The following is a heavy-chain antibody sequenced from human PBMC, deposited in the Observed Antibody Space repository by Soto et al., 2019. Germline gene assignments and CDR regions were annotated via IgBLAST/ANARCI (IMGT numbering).Heavy chain of an antibody. D-gene: IGHD2-8*01. J-gene: IGHJ4*02. V-gene: IGHV4-31*03. Sequence: QVQLQESGPGLVKPSQTLSLTCTFSGGSISSGGYYWSWIRQHPGKGLEWIGYIYYSGSTTYNPSLKSRVTISVDTSKNQFSLKLSSVTAADTAVYYCARTPGRMTGPFDYWGQGTLVTVSS. CDR1: GGSISSGGYY. CDR3: ARTPGRMTGPFDY. CDR2: IYYSGST.